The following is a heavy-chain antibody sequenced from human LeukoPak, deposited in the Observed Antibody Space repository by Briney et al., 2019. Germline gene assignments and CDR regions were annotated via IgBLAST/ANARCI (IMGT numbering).Heavy chain of an antibody. D-gene: IGHD3-3*01. CDR2: INPSGGST. V-gene: IGHV1-46*01. CDR1: GYTFTSYY. Sequence: ASVKVSCEASGYTFTSYYMHWVRQAPGQGLEWMGIINPSGGSTSYAQKFQGRVTMTRDTSTSTVYMELSSLRSEDTAVYYCASGIFGYSREDYYYYGMDVWGKGTTVTVSS. J-gene: IGHJ6*04. CDR3: ASGIFGYSREDYYYYGMDV.